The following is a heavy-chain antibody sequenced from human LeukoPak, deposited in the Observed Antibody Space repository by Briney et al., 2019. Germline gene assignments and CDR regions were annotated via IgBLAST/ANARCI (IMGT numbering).Heavy chain of an antibody. V-gene: IGHV3-48*04. CDR2: ISSSSSTI. D-gene: IGHD2-2*01. J-gene: IGHJ6*02. CDR1: GFTFSSYS. Sequence: GGSLRLSCAASGFTFSSYSMNWVRQAPGKGLEWVSYISSSSSTIYYADSVKGRFTISRDNAKNSLYLQMNSLRAEDTAVYYCARQDIVVVGYPRYGMDVWGQGTTVTVSS. CDR3: ARQDIVVVGYPRYGMDV.